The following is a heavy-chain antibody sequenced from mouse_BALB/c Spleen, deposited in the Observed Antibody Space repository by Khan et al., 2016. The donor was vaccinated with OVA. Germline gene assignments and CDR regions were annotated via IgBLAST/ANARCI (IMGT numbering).Heavy chain of an antibody. Sequence: VQLKESGPGLVKPSQSLSLTCTVTGYSITSDYAWDWIRQFPGNKLEWMGYISYGGSTCYNPSLKSRISITRDTSKNQFFLQLNSVTTEDTATYYCARKNYYSYAMDYWGQGTSVTVSS. J-gene: IGHJ4*01. V-gene: IGHV3-2*02. D-gene: IGHD1-1*01. CDR2: ISYGGST. CDR1: GYSITSDYA. CDR3: ARKNYYSYAMDY.